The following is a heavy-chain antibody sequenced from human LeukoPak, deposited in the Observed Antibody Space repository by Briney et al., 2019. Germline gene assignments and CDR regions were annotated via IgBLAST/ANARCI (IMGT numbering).Heavy chain of an antibody. Sequence: GASVKVSCKASGYTFTSYYMHWVRQAPGQGLEWMGIINPSGGSTSYAQKFQGWVTMTRDTSISTAYMELSRLRSDDTAVYYCARERGVVVLDYWGQGTLVTVSS. CDR3: ARERGVVVLDY. J-gene: IGHJ4*02. V-gene: IGHV1-46*01. D-gene: IGHD2-15*01. CDR1: GYTFTSYY. CDR2: INPSGGST.